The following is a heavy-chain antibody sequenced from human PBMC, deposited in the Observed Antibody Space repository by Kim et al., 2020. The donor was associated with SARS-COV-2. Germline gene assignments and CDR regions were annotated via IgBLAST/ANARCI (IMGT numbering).Heavy chain of an antibody. J-gene: IGHJ4*02. CDR3: ARGYSGSYYGVDY. D-gene: IGHD1-26*01. V-gene: IGHV3-30*01. Sequence: YADSVKDRFTISRDNAKNTLYLQMNSLRAEDTAVYYCARGYSGSYYGVDYWGQGTLVTVSS.